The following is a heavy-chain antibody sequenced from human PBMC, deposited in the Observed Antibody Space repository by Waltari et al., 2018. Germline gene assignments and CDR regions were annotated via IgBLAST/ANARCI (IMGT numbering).Heavy chain of an antibody. D-gene: IGHD5-18*01. CDR2: IYYSGST. CDR3: ARSHSYGYFWFDP. J-gene: IGHJ5*02. V-gene: IGHV4-39*07. CDR1: GLSIRSRSYY. Sequence: QLPLQESGPRLVKPSEPLSLTFTVSGLSIRSRSYYWRCLRQPPGKGLEWIGSIYYSGSTYYNPSLKSRVTISVDTSKNQFSLKLSSVTAADTAVYYCARSHSYGYFWFDPWGQGTLVTVSS.